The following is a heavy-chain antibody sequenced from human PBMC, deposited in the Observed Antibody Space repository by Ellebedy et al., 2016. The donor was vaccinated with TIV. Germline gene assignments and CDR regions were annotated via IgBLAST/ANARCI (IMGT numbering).Heavy chain of an antibody. D-gene: IGHD6-13*01. CDR3: AGSSGWSGEGGS. Sequence: GGSLRLSXAASGFTFSSFWMPWFRQAPGKGLEWVANIKQDGSDTNYVDSVKGRFTISRDNTKNTLYLHMSSLRDEDTAVYYCAGSSGWSGEGGSWGQGTLVIVSS. CDR2: IKQDGSDT. CDR1: GFTFSSFW. J-gene: IGHJ5*02. V-gene: IGHV3-7*03.